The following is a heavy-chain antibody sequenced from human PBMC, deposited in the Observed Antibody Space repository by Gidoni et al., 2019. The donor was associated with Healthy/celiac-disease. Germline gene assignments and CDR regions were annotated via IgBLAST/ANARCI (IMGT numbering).Heavy chain of an antibody. CDR3: AKGARFLEWLSPFDI. CDR1: GFPFDAYA. D-gene: IGHD3-3*01. Sequence: EVQLVASGGGLVRPGRSLSLSCAASGFPFDAYAMHWVRQAPGKGLEWVSGISWNSGSIGYADSVKGRFTISRDNAKNSLYLQMNSLRAEDTALYYCAKGARFLEWLSPFDIWGQGTMVTVSS. J-gene: IGHJ3*02. V-gene: IGHV3-9*01. CDR2: ISWNSGSI.